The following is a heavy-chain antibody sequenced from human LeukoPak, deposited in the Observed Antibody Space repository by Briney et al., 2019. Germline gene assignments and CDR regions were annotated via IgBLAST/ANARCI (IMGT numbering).Heavy chain of an antibody. CDR1: GDSVSSGSCY. CDR2: IYYSGTT. J-gene: IGHJ4*02. Sequence: SETLSLTCTVSGDSVSSGSCYWSWIRQPPGKGLEWIGYIYYSGTTNYSPSLKSRVTISVDTSKNQFSLKLSSVTAADTAVYYCARVMGSGWTGFDYWGQGTLVTVSS. CDR3: ARVMGSGWTGFDY. V-gene: IGHV4-61*01. D-gene: IGHD6-19*01.